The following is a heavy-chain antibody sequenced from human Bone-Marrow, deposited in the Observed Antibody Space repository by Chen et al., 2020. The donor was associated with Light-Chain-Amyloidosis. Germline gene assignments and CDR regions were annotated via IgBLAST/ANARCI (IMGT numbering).Heavy chain of an antibody. CDR2: IYPDDSDA. CDR1: GYTFPNYW. Sequence: EGQLEQSGPEVKKPGESLTISCNGSGYTFPNYWIGWVRQMPGKGLEWMGVIYPDDSDARYSPSFEGQVTISADKSITTAYLQWRSLKASDTAMYYCARRRDGYNFDYWGQGTLVTVSS. V-gene: IGHV5-51*01. D-gene: IGHD5-12*01. J-gene: IGHJ4*02. CDR3: ARRRDGYNFDY.